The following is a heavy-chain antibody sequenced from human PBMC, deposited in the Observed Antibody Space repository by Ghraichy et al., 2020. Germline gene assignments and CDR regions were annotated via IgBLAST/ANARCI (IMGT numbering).Heavy chain of an antibody. J-gene: IGHJ4*02. CDR2: IYSGGST. Sequence: GGSLRLSCAASGFTVSSNYMSWVRQAPGKGLEWVSVIYSGGSTYYADSVKGRFTISRDNSKNTLYLQMNSLRAEDTAVYYCARESQQLFFDYWGQGTLVTVSS. D-gene: IGHD6-13*01. CDR3: ARESQQLFFDY. V-gene: IGHV3-53*01. CDR1: GFTVSSNY.